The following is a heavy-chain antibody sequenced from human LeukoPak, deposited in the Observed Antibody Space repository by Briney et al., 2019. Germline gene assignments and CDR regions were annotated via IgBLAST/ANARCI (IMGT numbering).Heavy chain of an antibody. CDR3: ARRPGGYYDSSGYFDY. J-gene: IGHJ4*02. CDR2: IYHSGST. D-gene: IGHD3-22*01. Sequence: SETLSLTCAVSGYSISSGYYWGWIRQPPGKGLEWIGSIYHSGSTYYNPSLKSRVTISVDTSKNQFSLKLSSVTAADTAVYYCARRPGGYYDSSGYFDYWGQGTQVTVSS. CDR1: GYSISSGYY. V-gene: IGHV4-38-2*01.